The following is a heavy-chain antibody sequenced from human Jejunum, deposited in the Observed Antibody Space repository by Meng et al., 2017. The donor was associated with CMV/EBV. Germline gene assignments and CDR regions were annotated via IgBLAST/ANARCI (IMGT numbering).Heavy chain of an antibody. V-gene: IGHV3-11*01. CDR3: AREIRPIDY. Sequence: LSLSCAASGFTFSASYMRWIRQAPGKGLEWVSYISSSGSTIYYADSVKGRFTISRDNAKNSLYLQMNSLRADDTAVYYCAREIRPIDYWGQGTLVTVSS. J-gene: IGHJ4*02. CDR2: ISSSGSTI. D-gene: IGHD3-10*01. CDR1: GFTFSASY.